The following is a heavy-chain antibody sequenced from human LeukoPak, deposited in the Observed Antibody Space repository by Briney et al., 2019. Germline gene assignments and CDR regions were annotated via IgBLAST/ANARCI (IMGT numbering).Heavy chain of an antibody. V-gene: IGHV3-48*04. D-gene: IGHD3-16*01. J-gene: IGHJ3*02. Sequence: GGSLRLSCAASGFTFSSYSMNWVRQAPGKGLEWVSYISSSSSTIYYADSVKGRFTISRDNAKNSLYLQMNSLRAEDTAVYYCATVGGGEAFDIWGQGTMVTVSS. CDR1: GFTFSSYS. CDR2: ISSSSSTI. CDR3: ATVGGGEAFDI.